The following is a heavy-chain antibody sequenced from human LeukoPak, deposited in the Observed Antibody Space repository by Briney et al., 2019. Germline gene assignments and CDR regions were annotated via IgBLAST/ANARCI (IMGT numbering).Heavy chain of an antibody. D-gene: IGHD5-24*01. CDR2: IYYSGGT. CDR1: GGSISSSSYY. CDR3: ARGTEMTIIAGHYSFDQ. V-gene: IGHV4-39*07. Sequence: SGTLSLTCSVSGGSISSSSYYWGWIRQPPGKGLEWIGNIYYSGGTYQKTSLKSRVTISIDTSKNQFSLRLTSVTAADTAVYYCARGTEMTIIAGHYSFDQWGRGTLVSVSS. J-gene: IGHJ4*02.